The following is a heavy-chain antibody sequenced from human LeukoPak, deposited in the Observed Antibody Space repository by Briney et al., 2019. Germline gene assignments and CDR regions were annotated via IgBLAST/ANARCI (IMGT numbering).Heavy chain of an antibody. CDR1: GFTFSIYA. J-gene: IGHJ4*02. CDR2: ISGNSGST. D-gene: IGHD6-13*01. CDR3: AKDTLIIAAAGSYSDY. Sequence: GGSLRLSRAASGFTFSIYAMSWVRQAPGKGLEWVSGISGNSGSTYYADSVKGRFTISRDNSKNTLYPQMNSLRAEDTAVYYCAKDTLIIAAAGSYSDYWGQGTLVIVSS. V-gene: IGHV3-23*01.